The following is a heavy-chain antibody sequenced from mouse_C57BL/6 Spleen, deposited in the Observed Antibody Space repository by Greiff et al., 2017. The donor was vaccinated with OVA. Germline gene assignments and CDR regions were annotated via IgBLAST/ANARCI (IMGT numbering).Heavy chain of an antibody. Sequence: QVQLKQPGAELVKPGASVKLSCKASGYTFTSYWMHWVKQRPGRGLEWIGRIDPNSGGTKYNEKFKSKATLTVDKPSSTAYMQLSSLTSEDSAVYYCARWDGYYGGAYWGQGTLVTVSA. D-gene: IGHD2-3*01. CDR2: IDPNSGGT. J-gene: IGHJ3*01. CDR3: ARWDGYYGGAY. V-gene: IGHV1-72*01. CDR1: GYTFTSYW.